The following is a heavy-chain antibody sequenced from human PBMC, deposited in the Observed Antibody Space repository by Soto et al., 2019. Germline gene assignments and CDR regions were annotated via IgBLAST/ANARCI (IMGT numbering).Heavy chain of an antibody. J-gene: IGHJ6*02. D-gene: IGHD4-17*01. CDR2: IYYSGST. Sequence: QVRLEESGPGLVKPSETLSLICSVSGGSVNNANYFWNWIRHHPENGLEWIGYIYYSGSTRYNPSFKSRVTLTIDTSKNQFSLSLTSVTVADTAVYFCARDADYGGSRGGMDVWGRGTTVTVSS. CDR3: ARDADYGGSRGGMDV. V-gene: IGHV4-31*03. CDR1: GGSVNNANYF.